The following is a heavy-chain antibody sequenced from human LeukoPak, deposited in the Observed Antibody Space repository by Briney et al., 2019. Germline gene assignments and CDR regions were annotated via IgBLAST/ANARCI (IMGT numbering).Heavy chain of an antibody. D-gene: IGHD3-10*01. V-gene: IGHV4-39*07. J-gene: IGHJ4*02. CDR1: GDSISSSSYY. CDR2: IYYIGST. Sequence: SETLSLTCTVSGDSISSSSYYWGWIRQPPGKGLEWIGHIYYIGSTNYNPSLKSRVTISVDTPKNQFSLKLSSVTAADTAVYYCARVPSGLTVIRGVIYWGQGILVTVSS. CDR3: ARVPSGLTVIRGVIY.